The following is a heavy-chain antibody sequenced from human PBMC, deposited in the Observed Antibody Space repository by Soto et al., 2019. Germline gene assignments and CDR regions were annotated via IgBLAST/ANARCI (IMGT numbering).Heavy chain of an antibody. D-gene: IGHD2-2*01. CDR2: ISSSSSYI. CDR1: GFTFSSYS. J-gene: IGHJ6*03. Sequence: GGSLRLSCAASGFTFSSYSMNWVRQAPGKGLEWVSSISSSSSYIYYADSVKGRFTISRDNAKNSLYLQMNSLRAEDTAVYYCARALIVVVPAAHANYYYYYMDVWGKGTTVTVSS. V-gene: IGHV3-21*01. CDR3: ARALIVVVPAAHANYYYYYMDV.